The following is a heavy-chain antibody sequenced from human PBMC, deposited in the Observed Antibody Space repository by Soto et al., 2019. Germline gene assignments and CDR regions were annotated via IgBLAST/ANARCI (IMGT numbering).Heavy chain of an antibody. CDR1: GDXISLYY. V-gene: IGHV4-4*07. CDR3: ATDTSGRDAFDI. CDR2: IHPTGSA. Sequence: EXLSRSGTFSGDXISLYYWTWIRHPAGKGLEWIGRIHPTGSASYNPPLKSRVSVSVDTSKNQFSLRLTSVTAADKAVYFCATDTSGRDAFDIWGQGTMATVSS. J-gene: IGHJ3*02. D-gene: IGHD6-19*01.